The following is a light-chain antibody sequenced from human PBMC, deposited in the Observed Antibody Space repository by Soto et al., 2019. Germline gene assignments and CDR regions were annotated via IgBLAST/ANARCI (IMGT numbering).Light chain of an antibody. J-gene: IGKJ2*01. CDR3: QQYGSSGYT. V-gene: IGKV3-20*01. CDR2: GAS. Sequence: EIVLTQSPGTLSLSPGERATLSCRASQSVSSSYLAWYQQKPGQAPRLLIYGASSRATGIPDMFSGSGSGTDFTLTISRLEPEDFEVYYCQQYGSSGYTFGQGTKLEIK. CDR1: QSVSSSY.